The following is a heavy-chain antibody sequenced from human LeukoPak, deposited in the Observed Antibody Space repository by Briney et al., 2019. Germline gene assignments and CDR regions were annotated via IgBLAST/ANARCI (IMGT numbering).Heavy chain of an antibody. J-gene: IGHJ4*02. CDR3: ARRGRGYSYGTDY. CDR1: GGSISSGSYY. Sequence: SETLSLTCTVSGGSISSGSYYWSWIRQPAGKGLEWIGRIYTSGSTNYNPSLKSRVTISVDTSKNQFSLKLSSVTAADTAVYYCARRGRGYSYGTDYWGQGTLVTVSS. V-gene: IGHV4-61*02. CDR2: IYTSGST. D-gene: IGHD5-18*01.